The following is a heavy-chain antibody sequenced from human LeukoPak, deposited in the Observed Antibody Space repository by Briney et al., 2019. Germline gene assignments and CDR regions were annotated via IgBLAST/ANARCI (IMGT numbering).Heavy chain of an antibody. Sequence: SETLSLTCTVSGGSISSHYRSWIRQPPGKGLEWIGYIYYSGSTNYNPSLKSRVTISVDTSKNQFSLKLSSVTAADTAVYYCARYYYGSGSYYPASFDYWGQGTLVTVSS. CDR2: IYYSGST. CDR3: ARYYYGSGSYYPASFDY. V-gene: IGHV4-59*11. J-gene: IGHJ4*02. D-gene: IGHD3-10*01. CDR1: GGSISSHY.